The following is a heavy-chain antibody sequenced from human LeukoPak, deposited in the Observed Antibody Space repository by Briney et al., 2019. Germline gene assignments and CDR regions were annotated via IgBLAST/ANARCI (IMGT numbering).Heavy chain of an antibody. CDR3: ASTDDYGDYGGFDY. D-gene: IGHD4-17*01. V-gene: IGHV1-2*02. Sequence: ASVKVSCKASGYTFTGYYMHWVRQAPGQGLEWMGWINPNSGGTNYAQKFQGRVTMTRDTSISTAYMELSRLRSDETAVYYCASTDDYGDYGGFDYWVQGTLVTVSS. CDR2: INPNSGGT. CDR1: GYTFTGYY. J-gene: IGHJ4*02.